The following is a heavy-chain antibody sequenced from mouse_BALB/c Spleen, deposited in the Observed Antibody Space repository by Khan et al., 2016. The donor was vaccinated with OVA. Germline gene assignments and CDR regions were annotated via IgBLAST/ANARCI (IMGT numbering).Heavy chain of an antibody. Sequence: VQLQQSGAELVRPGALVKLSCKGCGVNIKDYYMQWVKQRHEQGLEWIGWFDPENGNSIYDTQVQGKASITADTSSNTAYLQLTSLTSEDTAVSYGARSCLCYFDYWGQGTTLTVSS. V-gene: IGHV14-1*02. CDR2: FDPENGNS. CDR1: GVNIKDYY. CDR3: ARSCLCYFDY. J-gene: IGHJ2*01.